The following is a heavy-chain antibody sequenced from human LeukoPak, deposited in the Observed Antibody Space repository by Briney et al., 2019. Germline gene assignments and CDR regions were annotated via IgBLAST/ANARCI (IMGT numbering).Heavy chain of an antibody. CDR1: GFTVSSNY. D-gene: IGHD6-13*01. CDR2: IYSGGST. Sequence: GGSLRLSCAASGFTVSSNYMSWVRQAPGKGLEWVSVIYSGGSTYYAESVKGRFTISRDNSKNTLYLQMNSLRAEDTAVYYCASKHSSSWQYFDYWGQGTLVTVSS. V-gene: IGHV3-66*02. CDR3: ASKHSSSWQYFDY. J-gene: IGHJ4*02.